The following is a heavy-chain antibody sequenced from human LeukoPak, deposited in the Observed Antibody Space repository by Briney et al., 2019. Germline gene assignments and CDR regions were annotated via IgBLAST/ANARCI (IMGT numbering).Heavy chain of an antibody. D-gene: IGHD3-10*01. CDR2: IWYDGSNK. V-gene: IGHV3-33*01. CDR3: ARSFPNHYYGSGSYYSNNWFDP. J-gene: IGHJ5*02. Sequence: GRSLRLSCAASGFTFSSYGMHWVRQAPGEGLEWVAVIWYDGSNKYYADSVKGRFTISRDNSKNTLYLQMNSLRAEDTAVYYCARSFPNHYYGSGSYYSNNWFDPWGQGTLVTVSS. CDR1: GFTFSSYG.